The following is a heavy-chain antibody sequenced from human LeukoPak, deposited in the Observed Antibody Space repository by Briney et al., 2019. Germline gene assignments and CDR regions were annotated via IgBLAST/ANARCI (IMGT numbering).Heavy chain of an antibody. CDR1: GDSINSLDL. V-gene: IGHV4-4*02. CDR3: AGLVGRYSSGLYYYYFDY. Sequence: SETLSLTCTVSGDSINSLDLWSWVHQPPGKGLEWIGEMYLSGTTHSNPSVKSRVTISIDKSKNQFFLNLSSVTAADTAVYYCAGLVGRYSSGLYYYYFDYWGQGTLVTVSS. D-gene: IGHD3-22*01. CDR2: MYLSGTT. J-gene: IGHJ4*02.